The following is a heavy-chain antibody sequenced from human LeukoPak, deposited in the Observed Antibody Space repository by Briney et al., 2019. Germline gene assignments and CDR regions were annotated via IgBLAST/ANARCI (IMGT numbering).Heavy chain of an antibody. Sequence: GGSLRLSCAASGFTFSSYGVHWVRQAPGKGLEWVAVISYDGSNKYYADSVKGRFTISRDNSKNTLYLQMNSLRAEDTAVYYCAKDQGGRGAYYYGMDIWGQGTTVTVSS. CDR1: GFTFSSYG. V-gene: IGHV3-30*18. CDR3: AKDQGGRGAYYYGMDI. D-gene: IGHD5-24*01. J-gene: IGHJ6*02. CDR2: ISYDGSNK.